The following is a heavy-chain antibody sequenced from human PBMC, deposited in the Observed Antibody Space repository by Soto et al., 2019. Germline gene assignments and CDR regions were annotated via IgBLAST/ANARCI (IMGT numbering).Heavy chain of an antibody. D-gene: IGHD3-10*01. V-gene: IGHV4-31*03. CDR2: IYYSGST. CDR1: GGSISSGGYY. J-gene: IGHJ6*02. CDR3: ARDKKAGGYGMDV. Sequence: PSETLSLTCTVSGGSISSGGYYWSWIRQHPGKGPEWIGYIYYSGSTYYNPSLKSRVTISVDTSKNQFSLKLSSVTAADTAVYYCARDKKAGGYGMDVWGQGTTVTGSS.